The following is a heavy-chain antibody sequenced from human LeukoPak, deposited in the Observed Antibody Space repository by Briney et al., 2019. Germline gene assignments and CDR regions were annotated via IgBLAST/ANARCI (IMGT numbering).Heavy chain of an antibody. CDR3: AKDPKVYGDYEY. Sequence: GGSLRLSCAASGFTFSSYAMSWVRQAPGKGLEWVSAISGSGGSTYYADSVKGRFIISRDNSKNTLYLQMNSLRAEDTAVYYCAKDPKVYGDYEYWGQGTLVTVSS. CDR2: ISGSGGST. V-gene: IGHV3-23*01. J-gene: IGHJ4*02. D-gene: IGHD4-17*01. CDR1: GFTFSSYA.